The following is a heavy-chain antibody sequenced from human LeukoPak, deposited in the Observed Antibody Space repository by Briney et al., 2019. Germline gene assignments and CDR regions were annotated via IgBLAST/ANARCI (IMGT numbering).Heavy chain of an antibody. CDR1: GGSISSYY. CDR2: IYYSGST. CDR3: ARARDGYSPFDY. J-gene: IGHJ4*02. V-gene: IGHV4-59*01. D-gene: IGHD5-24*01. Sequence: PSETLSLTCTVSGGSISSYYWSWIRQPPGKGLEWIGYIYYSGSTNYNPSLKSRVTISVDTSKNQFSLKLSSVTAADTAVYYCARARDGYSPFDYWGQGTLVTVSS.